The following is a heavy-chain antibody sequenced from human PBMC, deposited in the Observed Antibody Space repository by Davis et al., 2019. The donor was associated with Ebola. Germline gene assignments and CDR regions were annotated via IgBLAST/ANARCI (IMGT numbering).Heavy chain of an antibody. CDR2: ISGIGGST. J-gene: IGHJ4*02. Sequence: GESLKTSCAASGFTFSSYSMSRVRQAPGKGLEWVSAISGIGGSTYYAHSVKGRFTISRDNSKNTLYLQMNSLRAEDTAVYSCAKMSAGTYYWGQGTLVTVSS. CDR1: GFTFSSYS. V-gene: IGHV3-23*01. CDR3: AKMSAGTYY. D-gene: IGHD1-7*01.